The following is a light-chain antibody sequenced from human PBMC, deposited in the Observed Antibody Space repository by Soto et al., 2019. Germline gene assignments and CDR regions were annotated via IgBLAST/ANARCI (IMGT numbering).Light chain of an antibody. V-gene: IGKV3-20*01. CDR1: QSFSSSF. J-gene: IGKJ1*01. CDR2: AAS. Sequence: EIVLTQSPGTLSLSPGERATLSCRASQSFSSSFLAWYQQRPGQAPRLLIYAASSRATGIPDRFSGSGSGTDFTLTISRLEPEDFAMYYCQQYGRSKRWTFGQGTKVDIK. CDR3: QQYGRSKRWT.